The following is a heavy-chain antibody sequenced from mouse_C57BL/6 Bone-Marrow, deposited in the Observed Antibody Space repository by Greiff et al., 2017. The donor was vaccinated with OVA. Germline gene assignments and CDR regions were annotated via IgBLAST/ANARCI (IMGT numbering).Heavy chain of an antibody. Sequence: QVTLKECGPGILQPSQTLSLTCSVSGFSLSTFGMGLGWLRQPSGKGLEWQAHIWWDDDKYYNTALKSRLTTSKDTSKNQAFLKNASVATADTAAYYCARRANWDGYFDVWGRGNTVPVSS. CDR2: IWWDDDK. D-gene: IGHD4-1*01. CDR1: GFSLSTFGMG. J-gene: IGHJ1*03. CDR3: ARRANWDGYFDV. V-gene: IGHV8-8*01.